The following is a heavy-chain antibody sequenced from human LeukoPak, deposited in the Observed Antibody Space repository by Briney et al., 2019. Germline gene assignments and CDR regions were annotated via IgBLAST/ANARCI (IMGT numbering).Heavy chain of an antibody. V-gene: IGHV3-21*01. Sequence: GGSLRLSCAASGFTFSSYSMNRVRQAPGKGLEWVSSISSSSSYIYYADSVKGRFTISRDNAKNSLYLQMNSLRAEDTAVYYCARVTIAAAGTFHGWFDPWGQGTLVTVSS. J-gene: IGHJ5*02. D-gene: IGHD6-13*01. CDR2: ISSSSSYI. CDR3: ARVTIAAAGTFHGWFDP. CDR1: GFTFSSYS.